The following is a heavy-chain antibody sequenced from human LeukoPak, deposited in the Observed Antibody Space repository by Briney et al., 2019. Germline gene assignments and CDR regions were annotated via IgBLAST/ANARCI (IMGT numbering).Heavy chain of an antibody. Sequence: GGSLRLSCAASGFTFSSYAMNWVRQAPGKGLEWVSYISSSGSNIYYADSVKGRFTISRDNAKNSLYLQMNSLRAENTAVYYCARESRELLSHAFDIWGQGTMVTVSS. D-gene: IGHD1-26*01. J-gene: IGHJ3*02. CDR3: ARESRELLSHAFDI. CDR2: ISSSGSNI. CDR1: GFTFSSYA. V-gene: IGHV3-48*03.